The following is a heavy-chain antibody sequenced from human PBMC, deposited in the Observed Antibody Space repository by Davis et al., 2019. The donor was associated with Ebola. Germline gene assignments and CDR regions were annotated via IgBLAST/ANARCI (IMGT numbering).Heavy chain of an antibody. CDR2: INHSGST. CDR1: GASFSSYY. CDR3: ARLEATYYYYGMDV. V-gene: IGHV4-34*01. Sequence: GSLRPSCAVYGASFSSYYWSCIRQLPGKGLECTGEINHSGSTNYNPSLKSRVTISVDTSKNQFSLKLSSVTAADTAVYYCARLEATYYYYGMDVWGQGTTVTVSS. J-gene: IGHJ6*02.